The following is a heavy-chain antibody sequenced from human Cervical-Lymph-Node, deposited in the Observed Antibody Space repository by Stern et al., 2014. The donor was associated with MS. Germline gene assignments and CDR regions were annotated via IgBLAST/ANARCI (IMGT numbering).Heavy chain of an antibody. CDR1: GYTFTSYG. CDR3: ARDQGTEGQYNWFDP. J-gene: IGHJ5*02. D-gene: IGHD1-7*01. Sequence: VQLEESGAEVKKPGASVKVSCKASGYTFTSYGISWVRQAPGQGLEWMGWISAYNGNTNYAQKLQGRVTMTTDTSTSTAYMELRSLRSDDTAVYYCARDQGTEGQYNWFDPWGQGTLVTVSS. V-gene: IGHV1-18*01. CDR2: ISAYNGNT.